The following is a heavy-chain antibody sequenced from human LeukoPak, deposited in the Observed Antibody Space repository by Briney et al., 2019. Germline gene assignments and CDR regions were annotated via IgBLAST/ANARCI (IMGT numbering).Heavy chain of an antibody. Sequence: GGSLRLSCAASGFTFSNAWMNWVRQAPGKGLEWVGRIKNKPGGGPTVYAVSARDRFTISRDDSKKTLFLQIDSLKTEDTAVYYCTTRVVTTNDFWGQGTLVTVSS. CDR1: GFTFSNAW. D-gene: IGHD2-21*02. CDR3: TTRVVTTNDF. J-gene: IGHJ4*02. CDR2: IKNKPGGGPT. V-gene: IGHV3-15*05.